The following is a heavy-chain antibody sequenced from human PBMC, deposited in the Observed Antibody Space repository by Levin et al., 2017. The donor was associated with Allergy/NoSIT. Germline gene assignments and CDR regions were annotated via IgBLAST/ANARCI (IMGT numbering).Heavy chain of an antibody. Sequence: GESLKISCKAANFNFPSYGFSWVRQAPGQGLEWMGWISAYTGDTNYAQKFQGRVTMSIDTSTSTAYMELRSLTSDDTAEYYCARDSRSLVREVIGAFDIWGQGTRVSVSS. CDR3: ARDSRSLVREVIGAFDI. D-gene: IGHD3-10*01. CDR1: NFNFPSYG. CDR2: ISAYTGDT. J-gene: IGHJ3*02. V-gene: IGHV1-18*01.